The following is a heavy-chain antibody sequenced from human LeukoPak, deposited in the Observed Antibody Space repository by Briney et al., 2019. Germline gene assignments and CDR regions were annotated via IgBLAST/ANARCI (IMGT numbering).Heavy chain of an antibody. CDR2: ISYDGSSK. D-gene: IGHD6-19*01. Sequence: GGSLRLCCEAYGFTFSSYAMHTVRQAPGNGLEWVAVISYDGSSKYYADSVKGRFTISRDNSKNTLYLQMNSLRAEDTAVYYCARSSGWYFFDYWGQGTLVTVSS. CDR1: GFTFSSYA. J-gene: IGHJ4*02. V-gene: IGHV3-30*03. CDR3: ARSSGWYFFDY.